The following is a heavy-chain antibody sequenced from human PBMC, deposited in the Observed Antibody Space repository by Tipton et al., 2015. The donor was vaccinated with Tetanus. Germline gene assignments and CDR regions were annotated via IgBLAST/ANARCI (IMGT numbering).Heavy chain of an antibody. Sequence: SLRLSCVASGFTFSSYAMSWVRQAPGKGLEWVSAISGPGDTTTYYTDSVKGRFTISRDNSKKTVYLQMNSLRVEDTAVYYCAREVWGSYRYHAGLDSWGQGTLVTVSS. CDR1: GFTFSSYA. CDR3: AREVWGSYRYHAGLDS. V-gene: IGHV3-23*01. D-gene: IGHD3-16*02. J-gene: IGHJ4*02. CDR2: ISGPGDTTT.